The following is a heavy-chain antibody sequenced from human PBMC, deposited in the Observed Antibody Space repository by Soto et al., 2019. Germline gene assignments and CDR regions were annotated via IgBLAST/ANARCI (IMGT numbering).Heavy chain of an antibody. D-gene: IGHD6-6*01. V-gene: IGHV3-23*01. CDR2: ISDSGGST. CDR3: PKYHTGILYSSSPFDY. Sequence: EVHLLESGGGLVQPGGSLTLFCAASGFTFTSYALTWVRQAPGKGLEWVSTISDSGGSTYYADSVKGRFTISRDDSKDTLYLQMNSLRAEDSAVYYCPKYHTGILYSSSPFDYWGQGTLVTVSS. J-gene: IGHJ4*02. CDR1: GFTFTSYA.